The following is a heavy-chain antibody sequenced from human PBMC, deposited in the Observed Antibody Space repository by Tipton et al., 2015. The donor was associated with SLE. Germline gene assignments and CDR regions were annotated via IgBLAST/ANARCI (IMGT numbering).Heavy chain of an antibody. J-gene: IGHJ4*02. V-gene: IGHV4-59*12. Sequence: TLSLTCSVSGGSISRNYWIWIRQPPGKGLEWIGYISDGGGTNYNPSLKSRVTISVDPAKNQFSLRLSSVTGADTAVYYCARERREFGANPFVYYFDYWGQGSLVSVSS. CDR2: ISDGGGT. CDR1: GGSISRNY. D-gene: IGHD4/OR15-4a*01. CDR3: ARERREFGANPFVYYFDY.